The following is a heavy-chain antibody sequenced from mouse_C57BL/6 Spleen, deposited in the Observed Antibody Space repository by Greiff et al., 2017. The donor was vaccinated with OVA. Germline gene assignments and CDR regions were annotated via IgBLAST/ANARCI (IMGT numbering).Heavy chain of an antibody. J-gene: IGHJ2*01. D-gene: IGHD1-2*01. CDR2: IDPSDSYT. Sequence: QVQLQQPGAELVMPGASVKLSCKASGYTFTSYWMHWVKQRPGQGLEWIGEIDPSDSYTNYNQKFKGKSTLTVDKSSSTAYMQLSSLTSEDSAVYDCARRPYITTAPDYWGQGTTLTVSS. CDR1: GYTFTSYW. V-gene: IGHV1-69*01. CDR3: ARRPYITTAPDY.